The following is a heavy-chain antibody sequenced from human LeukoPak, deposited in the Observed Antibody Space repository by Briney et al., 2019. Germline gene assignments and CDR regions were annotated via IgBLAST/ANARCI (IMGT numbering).Heavy chain of an antibody. CDR1: GYTFTSYG. CDR2: ISAYNGNT. J-gene: IGHJ4*02. CDR3: ARGRGYCSSISCLPEGY. D-gene: IGHD2-2*01. V-gene: IGHV1-18*04. Sequence: SVKVSCKASGYTFTSYGISWVRQAPGRGLEWMGWISAYNGNTNYAQKLQGRVTMTTDTSTSTAYMELRSLRSDDTAVYYCARGRGYCSSISCLPEGYWGQGTLVTVSS.